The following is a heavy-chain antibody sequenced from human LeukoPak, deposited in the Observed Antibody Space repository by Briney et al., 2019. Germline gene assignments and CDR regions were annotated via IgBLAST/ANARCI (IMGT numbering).Heavy chain of an antibody. J-gene: IGHJ6*03. CDR3: ARGGGSTSWGFYYYYMDV. Sequence: AASVKVSCKASGYTFTSYAMNWVRQATGQGLEWMGWMNPNSGNTGYAQKFQGRVTMTRNTSISTAYMELSSLRSEDTAVYYCARGGGSTSWGFYYYYMDVWGKGTTVTISS. CDR1: GYTFTSYA. V-gene: IGHV1-8*02. CDR2: MNPNSGNT. D-gene: IGHD2-2*01.